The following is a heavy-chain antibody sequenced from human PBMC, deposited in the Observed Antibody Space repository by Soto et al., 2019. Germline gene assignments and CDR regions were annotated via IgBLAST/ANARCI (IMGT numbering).Heavy chain of an antibody. V-gene: IGHV1-69*13. CDR3: ARAPTLWFGELLYSPDYYYYGMDV. CDR2: IIPIFGTA. Sequence: SVKVSCKASGGTFSSYAISWVRQAPGQGLEWMGGIIPIFGTANYAQKFQGRVTITADESTSTAYMELSSLRSEDTAVYYCARAPTLWFGELLYSPDYYYYGMDVWGQGTTVTVSS. CDR1: GGTFSSYA. J-gene: IGHJ6*02. D-gene: IGHD3-10*01.